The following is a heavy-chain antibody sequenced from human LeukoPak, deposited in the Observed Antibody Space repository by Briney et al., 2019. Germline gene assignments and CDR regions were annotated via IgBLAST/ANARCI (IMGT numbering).Heavy chain of an antibody. Sequence: SETLSLTCTVSGDSIYTYYWNWIRQPPGKALEWIGFFYHSGNTSYNPSLKSRVTISVDTSKNQFSLEVSSVTAADTAVYYCARAIEVGAMTPFDYWGQGTLVTVSS. D-gene: IGHD1-26*01. V-gene: IGHV4-59*01. CDR3: ARAIEVGAMTPFDY. J-gene: IGHJ4*02. CDR1: GDSIYTYY. CDR2: FYHSGNT.